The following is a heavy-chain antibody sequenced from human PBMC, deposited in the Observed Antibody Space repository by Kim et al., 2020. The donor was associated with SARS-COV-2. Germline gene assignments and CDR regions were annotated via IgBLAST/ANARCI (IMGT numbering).Heavy chain of an antibody. J-gene: IGHJ4*02. CDR3: AKSPTPFIFYDIDY. CDR1: GFTFTNYV. V-gene: IGHV3-23*01. CDR2: ISGNGGST. Sequence: GGSLRLSCVASGFTFTNYVIYWVRQAPGKGLEWVSTISGNGGSTYHADSVKGRFTISRDSYKNTVYLQMNSLRAEDTAVYYCAKSPTPFIFYDIDYWGQGTLVTVAS. D-gene: IGHD3-3*01.